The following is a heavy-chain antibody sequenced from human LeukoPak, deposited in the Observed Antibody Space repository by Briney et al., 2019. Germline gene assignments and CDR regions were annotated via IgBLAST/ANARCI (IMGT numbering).Heavy chain of an antibody. CDR1: AFTFSSYA. V-gene: IGHV3-23*01. CDR3: AKDLGRDGSEIFDY. Sequence: GGSLRLSCAASAFTFSSYAMSWVRQAPGKGLEWVSTINISGGSAYYADSVKGRFTISRDNSKNTLYLQMNNLRAEDAAVYYCAKDLGRDGSEIFDYWGQGTLVTVSS. J-gene: IGHJ4*02. CDR2: INISGGSA. D-gene: IGHD5-24*01.